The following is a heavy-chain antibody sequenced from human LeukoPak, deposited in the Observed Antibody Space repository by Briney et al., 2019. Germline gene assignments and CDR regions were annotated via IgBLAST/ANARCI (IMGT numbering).Heavy chain of an antibody. CDR2: ISWNSGSI. J-gene: IGHJ4*02. CDR1: GFTFDDYA. V-gene: IGHV3-9*01. Sequence: PGGSLRLSYAASGFTFDDYAMHWVRQAPGKGLEWVSGISWNSGSIGYADSVKGRFTISRDNAKNSLYLQMNSLRAEDTAVYYCARELLTSPEWLRFHPWSSSAFDYWGQGTLVTVSS. D-gene: IGHD5-12*01. CDR3: ARELLTSPEWLRFHPWSSSAFDY.